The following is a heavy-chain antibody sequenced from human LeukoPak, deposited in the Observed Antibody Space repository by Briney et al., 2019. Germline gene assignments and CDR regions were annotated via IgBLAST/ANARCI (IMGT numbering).Heavy chain of an antibody. Sequence: SETLSLTCTVSGGSISSYYWSWIRQPPGKGLEWIGYIYYSGSTNYNPSLKSRVTISVDTSKNQFSLKLSSVTAADTAVYYCARSSTLWFGDPNPLDYWGQGTLVTVSS. CDR2: IYYSGST. CDR3: ARSSTLWFGDPNPLDY. D-gene: IGHD3-10*01. V-gene: IGHV4-59*01. CDR1: GGSISSYY. J-gene: IGHJ4*02.